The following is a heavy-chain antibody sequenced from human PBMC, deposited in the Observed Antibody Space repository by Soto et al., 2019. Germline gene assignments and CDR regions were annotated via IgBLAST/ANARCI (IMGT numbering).Heavy chain of an antibody. J-gene: IGHJ4*02. CDR2: FDPEDGET. CDR3: AAGGTRWLHSPFDY. D-gene: IGHD1-1*01. CDR1: GHTLTELS. Sequence: QVQLVQSGAEVRKPGASVKVSCKVSGHTLTELSMHWVRQAPGKGLEWMGGFDPEDGETISAQKFQGRVTVTEDTSTDSTYLELSSLRSEDTAVYYCAAGGTRWLHSPFDYWGQVTLVTISS. V-gene: IGHV1-24*01.